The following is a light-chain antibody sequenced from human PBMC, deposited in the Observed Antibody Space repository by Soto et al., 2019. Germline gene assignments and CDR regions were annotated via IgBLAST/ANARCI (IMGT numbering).Light chain of an antibody. CDR3: QQYSAWQWS. Sequence: EIVMTHSPASLSLSPGERATLSCMASRRVRSSLAWSQQKPGRAPRLLIYDASTRAPDVPARFSGSGSGTEFTLTISSLQSGDFAVYYCQQYSAWQWSFAHGNKVEVQ. CDR2: DAS. J-gene: IGKJ1*01. CDR1: RRVRSS. V-gene: IGKV3-15*01.